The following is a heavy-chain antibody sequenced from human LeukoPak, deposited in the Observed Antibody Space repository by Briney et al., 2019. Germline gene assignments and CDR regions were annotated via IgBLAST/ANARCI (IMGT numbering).Heavy chain of an antibody. CDR1: GGSISSYY. CDR2: IYYNGST. Sequence: PSETLSLTCTVSGGSISSYYWSWIRQPPGKGLEWIGYIYYNGSTNYNPSLKSRVTISVDTSKNQFSLKLSSVTAADTAVYYCARDNYGSGTLVWGKGTTVTVSS. J-gene: IGHJ6*04. D-gene: IGHD3-10*01. CDR3: ARDNYGSGTLV. V-gene: IGHV4-59*01.